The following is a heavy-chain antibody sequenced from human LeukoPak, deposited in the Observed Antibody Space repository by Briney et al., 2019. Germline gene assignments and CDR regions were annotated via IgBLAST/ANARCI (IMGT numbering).Heavy chain of an antibody. CDR2: IYYSGST. Sequence: SETLSLTCTVSGGSISSSSYYWGWIRQPPGKGLEWIGSIYYSGSTYYNPSLKSRVTISVDTSKNQFSLKLSSVTAADTAVYYCARGSTDSYDFWTPTGEVSTTMDVWGKGTTVTVSS. CDR3: ARGSTDSYDFWTPTGEVSTTMDV. J-gene: IGHJ6*04. CDR1: GGSISSSSYY. V-gene: IGHV4-39*01. D-gene: IGHD3-3*01.